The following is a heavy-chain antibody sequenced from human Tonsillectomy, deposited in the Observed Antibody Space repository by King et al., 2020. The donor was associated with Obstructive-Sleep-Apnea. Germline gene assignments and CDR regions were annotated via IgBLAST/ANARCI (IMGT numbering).Heavy chain of an antibody. CDR1: GGSISSYY. CDR3: ARGGGSPPFDY. CDR2: IFYSGST. V-gene: IGHV4-59*01. J-gene: IGHJ4*02. Sequence: QLQESGPGLVKPSETLSLTCTVSGGSISSYYWSWIRQPPGKGLEWVGYIFYSGSTNYNPSLKSRVTISVDTSKTQFSLRLSPVTAADTAVFYCARGGGSPPFDYWGQGTLVTVSS. D-gene: IGHD1-26*01.